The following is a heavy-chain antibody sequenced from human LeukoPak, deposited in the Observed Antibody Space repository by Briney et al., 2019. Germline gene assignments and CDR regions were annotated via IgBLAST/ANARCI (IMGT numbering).Heavy chain of an antibody. D-gene: IGHD6-13*01. CDR3: AKAPDSSSRN. V-gene: IGHV3-21*06. Sequence: GGSLRLSCEASGFTFNTYSMNWARQAPGKGLEWVSSIDSSGGYMFYADSVKGRFIISRDNAKDSLYLQMNSLRVEDTAVYYCAKAPDSSSRNWGQGTLVTVSS. J-gene: IGHJ4*02. CDR2: IDSSGGYM. CDR1: GFTFNTYS.